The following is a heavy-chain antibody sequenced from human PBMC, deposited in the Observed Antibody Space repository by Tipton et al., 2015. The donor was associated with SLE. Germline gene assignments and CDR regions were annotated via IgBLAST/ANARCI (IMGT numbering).Heavy chain of an antibody. CDR3: ARDCRFQIDYYDSSDPLDY. Sequence: QSGAEVKKPGASVKVSCKASGYTFTSYGISWVRQAPGQGLEWMGWISAYNGNTNYAQKLQGRVTMTTDTSTSTAYMELRSLRSDDTAVYYCARDCRFQIDYYDSSDPLDYWGQGTLVTVSS. J-gene: IGHJ4*02. V-gene: IGHV1-18*01. D-gene: IGHD3-22*01. CDR2: ISAYNGNT. CDR1: GYTFTSYG.